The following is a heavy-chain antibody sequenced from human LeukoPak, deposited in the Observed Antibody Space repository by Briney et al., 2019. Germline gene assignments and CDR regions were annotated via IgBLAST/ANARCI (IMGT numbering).Heavy chain of an antibody. V-gene: IGHV1-2*02. Sequence: ASVKVSCKPSGYTFTAYYVHWVRQAPGQGLEWMGWIHPKNGGTNTAQKFKGRVTMTRDTSISTANMELSRLTSDDTALYYCARGTAAATAISDYWGQGTLVTVSS. J-gene: IGHJ4*02. D-gene: IGHD1-26*01. CDR2: IHPKNGGT. CDR3: ARGTAAATAISDY. CDR1: GYTFTAYY.